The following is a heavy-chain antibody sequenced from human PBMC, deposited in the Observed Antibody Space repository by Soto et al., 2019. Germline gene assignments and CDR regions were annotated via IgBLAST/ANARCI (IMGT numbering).Heavy chain of an antibody. Sequence: SETLSLTCTVSGGSISSSSYYWGWIRQPPGKGLEWIGSIYYSGSTYYNPSLKSRVTISVDTSKNQFSLKLSSVTAADTAVYYCAGTYYDYIWGSYRPPSYFDYWGQGTLVTVSS. J-gene: IGHJ4*02. CDR2: IYYSGST. CDR1: GGSISSSSYY. D-gene: IGHD3-16*02. CDR3: AGTYYDYIWGSYRPPSYFDY. V-gene: IGHV4-39*01.